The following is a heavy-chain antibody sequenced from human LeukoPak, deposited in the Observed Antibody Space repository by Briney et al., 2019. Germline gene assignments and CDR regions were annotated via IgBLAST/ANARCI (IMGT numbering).Heavy chain of an antibody. CDR1: GGSISSSSYY. D-gene: IGHD2-15*01. J-gene: IGHJ6*03. Sequence: SETLSLTCTVSGGSISSSSYYWGWIRQPPGKGLEWIGSIYYSGSAYYNPSLKSRVTISVDTSKNQFSLKLSSVTAADTAVYYCARDLAASFMDVWGKGTTVTVSS. CDR3: ARDLAASFMDV. CDR2: IYYSGSA. V-gene: IGHV4-39*07.